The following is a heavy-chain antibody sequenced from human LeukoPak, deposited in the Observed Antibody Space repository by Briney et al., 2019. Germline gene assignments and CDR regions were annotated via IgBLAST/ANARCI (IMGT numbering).Heavy chain of an antibody. CDR2: ISGSGGST. V-gene: IGHV3-23*01. CDR3: AKDRMITFGGVIGLFDY. D-gene: IGHD3-16*02. J-gene: IGHJ4*02. Sequence: GGSLRLSCAASGFTFSSYAMSWVRQAPGKGLEWVSAISGSGGSTYYADSVKGRFTIPRDNSKNTLYLQMNSLRAEDTAVYYCAKDRMITFGGVIGLFDYWGQGTLVTVSS. CDR1: GFTFSSYA.